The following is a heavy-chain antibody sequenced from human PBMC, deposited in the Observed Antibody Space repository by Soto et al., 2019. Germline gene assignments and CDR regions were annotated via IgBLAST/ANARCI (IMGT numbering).Heavy chain of an antibody. CDR3: ARDLTGYCSAATCYTGMDV. J-gene: IGHJ6*02. CDR1: GNSISSGDYY. Sequence: QVQLQESGPGLVKPLQTLSLTCTVSGNSISSGDYYWSWIRQPPGKCLEWIGRIYYSGSTYYNPSLKGRLAISVDTSKNQFSLNLRFVTVADTAVYYCARDLTGYCSAATCYTGMDVWGQGTTVTVSS. D-gene: IGHD2-15*01. V-gene: IGHV4-30-4*01. CDR2: IYYSGST.